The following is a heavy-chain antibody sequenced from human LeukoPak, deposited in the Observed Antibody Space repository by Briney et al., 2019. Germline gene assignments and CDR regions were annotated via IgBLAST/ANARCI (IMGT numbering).Heavy chain of an antibody. CDR3: ARVWPHSRYYFDY. Sequence: GGSLRLSCAASGFTFSSYEMNWVRQAPGKGLEWVSYISSSGSTIYYADSVKGRFTISRDNAKNSLYLQMNSLRAEDTAVYYCARVWPHSRYYFDYWGQGTLVTVSS. J-gene: IGHJ4*02. CDR2: ISSSGSTI. V-gene: IGHV3-48*03. CDR1: GFTFSSYE. D-gene: IGHD3-16*01.